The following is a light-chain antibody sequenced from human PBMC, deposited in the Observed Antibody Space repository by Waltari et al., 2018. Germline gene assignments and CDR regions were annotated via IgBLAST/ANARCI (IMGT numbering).Light chain of an antibody. CDR2: WAS. CDR1: QSVLSSSNNKNY. V-gene: IGKV4-1*01. Sequence: DIVMTQSPDSLAVSLGERATINCMSSQSVLSSSNNKNYLAWYQQKPGQPPKLLIYWASTRGSGVPDRFSGGGSGTDFTLTISSLQAEDVAVYYCQQYYGSPLTFGGGTKVEIK. J-gene: IGKJ4*01. CDR3: QQYYGSPLT.